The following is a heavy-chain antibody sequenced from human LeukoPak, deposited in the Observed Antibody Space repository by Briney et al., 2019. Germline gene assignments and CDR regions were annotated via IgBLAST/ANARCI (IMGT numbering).Heavy chain of an antibody. Sequence: SQTLSLTCAISGDSVSSNSVGWHWIRQSPSRGLEWLGKTYYRSKWYKDSAVSVKSRITINPDTSKNHFSLQLNSVTPEDTAVYYCARTCNYAFDYWGQGTLVTVSS. CDR1: GDSVSSNSVG. D-gene: IGHD2-2*01. J-gene: IGHJ4*02. V-gene: IGHV6-1*01. CDR2: TYYRSKWYK. CDR3: ARTCNYAFDY.